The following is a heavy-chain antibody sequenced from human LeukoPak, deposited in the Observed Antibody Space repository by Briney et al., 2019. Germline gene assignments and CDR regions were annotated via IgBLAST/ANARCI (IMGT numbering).Heavy chain of an antibody. CDR3: ARDRGRVGATKEAFDI. V-gene: IGHV1-2*02. Sequence: ASVKVSCKASGHTFNAYYMHWVRQAPGQGREWLGWINPDSGGTNYAQKFLGRVTMTRDTSISTAYVELIRLRSDDTAGYYCARDRGRVGATKEAFDIWGQGTMVTVSS. CDR2: INPDSGGT. CDR1: GHTFNAYY. J-gene: IGHJ3*02. D-gene: IGHD1-26*01.